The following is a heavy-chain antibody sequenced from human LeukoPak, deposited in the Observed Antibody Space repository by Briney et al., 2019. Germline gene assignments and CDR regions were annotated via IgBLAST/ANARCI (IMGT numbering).Heavy chain of an antibody. CDR2: INPSGGST. J-gene: IGHJ4*02. CDR1: GYTFTSYY. CDR3: ARDGVYSGSYQAFDY. V-gene: IGHV1-46*01. D-gene: IGHD1-26*01. Sequence: GASVKVSCKASGYTFTSYYMHWVRQAPGQGLEWMGIINPSGGSTSYAQKFQGRVTMTRDTSTSTVYMELCSLRSEDTAVYYCARDGVYSGSYQAFDYWGQGTLVTVSS.